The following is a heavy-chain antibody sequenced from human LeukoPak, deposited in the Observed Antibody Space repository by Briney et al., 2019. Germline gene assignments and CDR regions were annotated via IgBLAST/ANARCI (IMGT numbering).Heavy chain of an antibody. Sequence: GRSLRLSCAASGFTFSHYAMHWVRQAPGKGLEGVTVIWSDGTNQYYADSVRGRFTIYRDDFQKRVFLQMNSLRVEDTALYYCAKDAQRGFDYSNSPQYWGQGALVTVSS. CDR2: IWSDGTNQ. D-gene: IGHD4-11*01. CDR1: GFTFSHYA. V-gene: IGHV3-33*06. J-gene: IGHJ4*02. CDR3: AKDAQRGFDYSNSPQY.